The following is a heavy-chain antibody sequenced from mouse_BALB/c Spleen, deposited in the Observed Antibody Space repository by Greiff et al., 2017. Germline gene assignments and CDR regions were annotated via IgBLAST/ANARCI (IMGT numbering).Heavy chain of an antibody. D-gene: IGHD2-4*01. CDR3: AREDYDEAY. V-gene: IGHV5-17*02. CDR2: ISSGSSTI. CDR1: GFTFSSFG. J-gene: IGHJ3*01. Sequence: DVKLQESGGGLVQPGGSMKLSCVASGFTFSSFGMHWVRQAPEKGLEWVAYISSGSSTIYYADTVKGRFTISRDNPKNTLFLQMTSLRSEDTAMYYCAREDYDEAYWGQGTLVTVSA.